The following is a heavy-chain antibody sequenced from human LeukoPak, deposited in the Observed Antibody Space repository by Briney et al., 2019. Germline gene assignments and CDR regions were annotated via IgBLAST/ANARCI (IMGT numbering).Heavy chain of an antibody. J-gene: IGHJ3*02. CDR2: IYHSGST. CDR1: GYSISGGYY. Sequence: KPSETLSLTCTVPGYSISGGYYWGWIRQPPGKGLEWIGSIYHSGSTYYNPSLKSRVTISVDTSKNQFSLKLSSVTAADTAVYYCASPRSGSYHDAFDIWGQGTMVTVSS. CDR3: ASPRSGSYHDAFDI. D-gene: IGHD1-26*01. V-gene: IGHV4-38-2*02.